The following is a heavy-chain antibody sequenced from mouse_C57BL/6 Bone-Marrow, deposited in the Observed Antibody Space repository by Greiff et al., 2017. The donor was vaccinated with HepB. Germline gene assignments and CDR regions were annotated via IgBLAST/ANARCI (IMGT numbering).Heavy chain of an antibody. CDR2: ISDGGSYT. Sequence: EVQVVESGGGLVKPGGSLKLSCAASGFTFSSYAMSWVRQTPEKRLEWVATISDGGSYTYYPDNVKGRFTISRDNAKNNLYLQMSHLKSEDTAMYYCARDERGWLLQGAYWGQGTLVTVSA. V-gene: IGHV5-4*01. J-gene: IGHJ3*01. D-gene: IGHD2-3*01. CDR3: ARDERGWLLQGAY. CDR1: GFTFSSYA.